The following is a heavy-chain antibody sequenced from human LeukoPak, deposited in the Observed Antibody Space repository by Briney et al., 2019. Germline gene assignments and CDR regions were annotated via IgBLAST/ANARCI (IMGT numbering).Heavy chain of an antibody. CDR2: ISSSSSYI. D-gene: IGHD5-18*01. CDR1: GFTFSSYS. Sequence: PGGSLRLSSAASGFTFSSYSMNWVRQAPGKGLEWVSSISSSSSYISYADSVKGRFTVSRDNAKNSLYLQMNSLRAEDTAMYYCARDVSGYSYGLGDYWGQGTLVTVSS. J-gene: IGHJ4*02. V-gene: IGHV3-21*01. CDR3: ARDVSGYSYGLGDY.